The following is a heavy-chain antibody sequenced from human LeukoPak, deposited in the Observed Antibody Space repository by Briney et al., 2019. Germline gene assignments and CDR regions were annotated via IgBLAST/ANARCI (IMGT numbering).Heavy chain of an antibody. J-gene: IGHJ4*02. CDR2: IKEDGSEK. CDR1: GFRFNSYW. D-gene: IGHD5-12*01. CDR3: ARADTWLGNGGFDY. V-gene: IGHV3-7*01. Sequence: GGSLRLSCAASGFRFNSYWVSWVRQAPGKGLERVPNIKEDGSEKHYVDSVKGRFTISRDNAKNSLYLQMNSLRAEDTAVYYCARADTWLGNGGFDYWGQGTLVTVSS.